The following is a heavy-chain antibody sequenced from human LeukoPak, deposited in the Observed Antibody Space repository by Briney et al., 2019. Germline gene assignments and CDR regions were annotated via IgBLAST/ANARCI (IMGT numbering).Heavy chain of an antibody. D-gene: IGHD3-22*01. CDR3: ARARLDSSGLHYYYYMDV. V-gene: IGHV1-69*05. J-gene: IGHJ6*03. Sequence: SMKVSFKASGGTFISYAISWVRQAPGQGVEWMGGIIPIFGTANYAQKFQGRVTITTDESTSTAYMELSSLRSEDTAVYYCARARLDSSGLHYYYYMDVWGKGTTVTVSS. CDR1: GGTFISYA. CDR2: IIPIFGTA.